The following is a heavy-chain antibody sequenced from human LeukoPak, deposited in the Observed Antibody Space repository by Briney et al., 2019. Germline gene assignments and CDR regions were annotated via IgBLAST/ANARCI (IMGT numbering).Heavy chain of an antibody. J-gene: IGHJ4*02. CDR3: ASRSGGSCKV. V-gene: IGHV4-34*01. CDR1: GGSFSGYY. CDR2: INHSGST. D-gene: IGHD2-15*01. Sequence: SETLSLTCAVYGGSFSGYYWSWIRQPPGKGLEWIGEINHSGSTNYNPSLKSRATISVDTSKNQFSLKLSSVTAADTAVYYRASRSGGSCKVWGQGTLVTVSS.